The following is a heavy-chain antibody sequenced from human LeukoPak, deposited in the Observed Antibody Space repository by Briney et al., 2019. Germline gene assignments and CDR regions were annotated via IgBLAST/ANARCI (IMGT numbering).Heavy chain of an antibody. CDR3: ARGPSLGLDY. J-gene: IGHJ4*02. V-gene: IGHV3-23*01. CDR1: GFIFSNYA. CDR2: ISGSDGST. Sequence: GGSLRLSCAASGFIFSNYAMTGVRQAPGKGLEWVSTISGSDGSTYYADSVKGRFTIFRDNSKNTLYLQMNSLRAEDTAVYYCARGPSLGLDYWGQGTLVTVSS.